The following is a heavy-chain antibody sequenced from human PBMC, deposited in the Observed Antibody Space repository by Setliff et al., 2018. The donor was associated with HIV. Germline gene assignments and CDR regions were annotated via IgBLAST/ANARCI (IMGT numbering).Heavy chain of an antibody. CDR2: IYYSGST. V-gene: IGHV4-59*08. D-gene: IGHD3-16*01. J-gene: IGHJ5*02. CDR3: AKRTFGSGRLDP. Sequence: SETLSLTCKVSGGSISSYYWSWIRQPPGKGLEWIGYIYYSGSTNYNPSLRSRVTISMDTSKNQFSLNLNSVTATDTAAYYCAKRTFGSGRLDPWGQGTLVTVSS. CDR1: GGSISSYY.